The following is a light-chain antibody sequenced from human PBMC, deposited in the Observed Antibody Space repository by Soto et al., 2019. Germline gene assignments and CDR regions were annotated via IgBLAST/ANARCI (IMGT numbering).Light chain of an antibody. J-gene: IGKJ1*01. CDR2: AAS. CDR1: QSISSW. V-gene: IGKV1-5*01. CDR3: KPYNSAWK. Sequence: DIQMTQSPSTLSASVVDRVNINCRASQSISSWLALYQQTPGKAPKLLIYAASSLESGLPSSFSGSASATVFTPTISSLHPDYFASYYRKPYNSAWKCGQGNKGAIK.